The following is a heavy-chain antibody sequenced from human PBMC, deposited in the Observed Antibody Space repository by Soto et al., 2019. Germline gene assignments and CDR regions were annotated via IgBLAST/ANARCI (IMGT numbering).Heavy chain of an antibody. CDR2: ISYDGSNK. Sequence: QVQLVESGGGVVQPGRSLRLSCAASGFTFSSYAMHWVRQAPGKGLEWVAVISYDGSNKYYADSVKGRFTISRDNSKNTLYLQMNSLRAEDTAVYYCASGDSSGYYPNSHFDYWGQGTLVTVSS. V-gene: IGHV3-30-3*01. J-gene: IGHJ4*02. CDR1: GFTFSSYA. D-gene: IGHD3-22*01. CDR3: ASGDSSGYYPNSHFDY.